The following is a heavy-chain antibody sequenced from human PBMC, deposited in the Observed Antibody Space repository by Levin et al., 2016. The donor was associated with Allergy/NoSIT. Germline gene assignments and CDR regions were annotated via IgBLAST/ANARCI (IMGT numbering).Heavy chain of an antibody. Sequence: ASVKVSCKASGYTFNNYGISWVRRAPGQGLEWMGWISAYNGNTVYAQKFQGRVTMTTDTATSTAYMELRSLRSDDTAVYYCARDMVGMSTIHNLADYWGQGTLVTVSS. D-gene: IGHD5-24*01. J-gene: IGHJ4*02. CDR1: GYTFNNYG. CDR3: ARDMVGMSTIHNLADY. CDR2: ISAYNGNT. V-gene: IGHV1-18*01.